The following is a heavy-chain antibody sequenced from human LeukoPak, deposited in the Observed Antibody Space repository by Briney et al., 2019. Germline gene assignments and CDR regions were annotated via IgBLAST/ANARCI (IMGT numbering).Heavy chain of an antibody. CDR1: GGSISSYY. V-gene: IGHV4-59*08. D-gene: IGHD3-22*01. CDR3: ARSYYDSSGYVDY. J-gene: IGHJ4*02. CDR2: IYYSGST. Sequence: PSETLSLTCTVSGGSISSYYWSWIRQLPGKGLEWIGYIYYSGSTNYNPSLKSRVTISVDTSKNQFSLKLSSVTAADTAVYYCARSYYDSSGYVDYWGQGTLVTVSS.